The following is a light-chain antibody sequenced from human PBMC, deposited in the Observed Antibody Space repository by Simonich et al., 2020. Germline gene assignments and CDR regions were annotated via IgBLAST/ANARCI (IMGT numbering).Light chain of an antibody. CDR3: MQSIQLPLT. J-gene: IGKJ4*01. Sequence: DIVMTQTPLSLSVTPGQPASISCTSIQSLLHSDGKTYLYWYLQKPGQSPQLLIYEVSNRVSGVPDRFSGSGSGTDFTLKISRVEAEDVGVYYCMQSIQLPLTFGGGTKVEIK. CDR1: QSLLHSDGKTY. CDR2: EVS. V-gene: IGKV2D-29*02.